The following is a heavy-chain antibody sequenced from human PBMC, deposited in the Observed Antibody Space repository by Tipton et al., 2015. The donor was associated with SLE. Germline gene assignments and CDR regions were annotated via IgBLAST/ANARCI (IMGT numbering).Heavy chain of an antibody. D-gene: IGHD7-27*01. CDR1: GDSISSTTSS. CDR3: ARCFFWGRRTFHYGTDV. Sequence: TLSLTCTVSGDSISSTTSSWVWIRQPPGKGLEWIGTFYYSETTSYNSSLKSRVTISVDKSKNQFSLNLSSVSAADTALYYCARCFFWGRRTFHYGTDVWGQGTTVPVSS. J-gene: IGHJ6*02. V-gene: IGHV4-39*01. CDR2: FYYSETT.